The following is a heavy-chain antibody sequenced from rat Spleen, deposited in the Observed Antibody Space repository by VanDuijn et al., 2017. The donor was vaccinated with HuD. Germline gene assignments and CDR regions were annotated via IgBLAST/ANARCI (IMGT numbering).Heavy chain of an antibody. Sequence: EVQLVESGGGLVQPGRSLKLSCAASGFTFSNYDMAWVRQAPTKGLEWVASISTGGGNTYYRDSVKGRFTISRENAKSTLYFLMDSLRSEDTATYYCARRHYGYTDYFDYWGQGVMVTVSS. CDR2: ISTGGGNT. D-gene: IGHD1-9*01. J-gene: IGHJ2*01. CDR3: ARRHYGYTDYFDY. CDR1: GFTFSNYD. V-gene: IGHV5S23*01.